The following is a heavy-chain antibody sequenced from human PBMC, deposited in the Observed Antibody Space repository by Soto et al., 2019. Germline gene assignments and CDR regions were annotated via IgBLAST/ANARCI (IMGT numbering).Heavy chain of an antibody. CDR2: INGGDGDM. CDR1: GYSFTKYA. D-gene: IGHD6-13*01. V-gene: IGHV1-3*01. J-gene: IGHJ5*02. CDR3: ARARAIAVVGLTWFDP. Sequence: QVQLVQSGAEAKKPGASVKVSCKSSGYSFTKYAIHWVRQAPGQRLEWMGWINGGDGDMKFSQKFQGRVTMTRDTTASTAYRELSRLGSEDPALYYCARARAIAVVGLTWFDPWGHGTGVTVSS.